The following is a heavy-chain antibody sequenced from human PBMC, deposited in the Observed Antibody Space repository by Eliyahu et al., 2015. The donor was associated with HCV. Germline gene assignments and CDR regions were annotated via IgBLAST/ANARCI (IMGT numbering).Heavy chain of an antibody. D-gene: IGHD5-18*01. CDR1: GFTFSNAW. J-gene: IGHJ4*02. V-gene: IGHV3-15*01. CDR3: TTVLRGAYSDGWYFDY. Sequence: EVQLVESGGGLGKPGGSLRLSCAASGFTFSNAWMSWVRQAPGKGLEGVGRIKSKTDGGTTDYAAPVEGRFAISRDDSKNTLYLQMNSLRTEDKAAVYYCTTVLRGAYSDGWYFDYWGQGNLVSVSS. CDR2: IKSKTDGGTT.